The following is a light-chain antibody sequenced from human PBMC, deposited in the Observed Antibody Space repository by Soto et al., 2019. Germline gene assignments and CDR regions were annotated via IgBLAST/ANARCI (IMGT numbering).Light chain of an antibody. CDR3: QPYGSSPFT. J-gene: IGKJ3*01. Sequence: EIVLTQSPGTLSLSPGESATLSCGSSESVSSSYLAWYQQKPGQAPRLLIYRTTTRLRGVPDRFSGSGSGSDFTLTISRLEPEDCAVYYCQPYGSSPFTFGPVTKVDI. V-gene: IGKV3-20*01. CDR1: ESVSSSY. CDR2: RTT.